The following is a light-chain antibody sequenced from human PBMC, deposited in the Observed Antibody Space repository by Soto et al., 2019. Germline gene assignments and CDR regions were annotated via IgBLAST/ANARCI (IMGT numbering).Light chain of an antibody. CDR3: QRYNNWPLT. CDR1: QGIGDT. V-gene: IGKV3-15*01. J-gene: IGKJ4*01. CDR2: DTS. Sequence: DIVMTQSPDSLAVSLGERATINCKSSQGIGDTLAWYQHKPGQTPRLLIYDTSARATGVPARFSGSRSGPEFTLTINSLQSEDFAIYYCQRYNNWPLTFGGGTKVDIK.